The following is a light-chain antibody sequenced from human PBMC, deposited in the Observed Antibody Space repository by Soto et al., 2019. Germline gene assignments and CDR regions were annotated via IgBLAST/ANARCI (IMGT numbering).Light chain of an antibody. Sequence: DIVLTQSPGTLSLSPGHRATLSCRASQSISSSFLAWYQQKPGQAPSILIYGESSRATGIPDRFSGSGSGTELNLTISRLQSEDFAVYYCQQYNSWPITCGQGTRLEIK. CDR3: QQYNSWPIT. J-gene: IGKJ5*01. CDR2: GES. CDR1: QSISSSF. V-gene: IGKV3-20*01.